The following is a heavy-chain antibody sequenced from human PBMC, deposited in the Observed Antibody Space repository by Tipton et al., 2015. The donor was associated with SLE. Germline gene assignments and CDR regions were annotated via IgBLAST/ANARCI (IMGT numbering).Heavy chain of an antibody. J-gene: IGHJ6*02. CDR3: ARVTTVTTDYYYGMDV. D-gene: IGHD4-17*01. Sequence: TLSLTCTVSGGSISSYYWSWIRQPPGKGLEWIGYIYYSGSTNYNPSLKSRVTISVDTSKNQFSLKLSSVTAADTAVYYCARVTTVTTDYYYGMDVWGQGTTVTVSS. V-gene: IGHV4-59*08. CDR2: IYYSGST. CDR1: GGSISSYY.